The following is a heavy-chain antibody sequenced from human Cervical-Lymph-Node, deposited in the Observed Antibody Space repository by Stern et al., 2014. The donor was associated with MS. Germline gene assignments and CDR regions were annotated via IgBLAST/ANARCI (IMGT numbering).Heavy chain of an antibody. J-gene: IGHJ3*02. Sequence: VQLVESGGGVVQPGSSVRLSCEASGFSFSSFCMHWVRQAPGTGLEWVAGISTAGSRKKYADYVKDRSSISRDSAKKTLYLQLNSLRAEDTATYYCTKILRDGFINGGERGAFDIWGQGTRVTVSS. CDR2: ISTAGSRK. D-gene: IGHD5-24*01. CDR1: GFSFSSFC. CDR3: TKILRDGFINGGERGAFDI. V-gene: IGHV3-30*19.